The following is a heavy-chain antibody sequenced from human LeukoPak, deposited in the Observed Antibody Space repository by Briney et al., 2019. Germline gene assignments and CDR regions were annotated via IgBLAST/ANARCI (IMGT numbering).Heavy chain of an antibody. CDR1: GFTFGDYA. D-gene: IGHD2-15*01. J-gene: IGHJ3*02. Sequence: GRSLRLSCAASGFTFGDYAMHWVRQAPGKGLEWVSGISWNSGSIGYADSVEGRFTISRDNAKNSLYLQMNSLRAEDTALYYCAKGIVVASLDDAFDIWGQGTMVTVSS. V-gene: IGHV3-9*01. CDR2: ISWNSGSI. CDR3: AKGIVVASLDDAFDI.